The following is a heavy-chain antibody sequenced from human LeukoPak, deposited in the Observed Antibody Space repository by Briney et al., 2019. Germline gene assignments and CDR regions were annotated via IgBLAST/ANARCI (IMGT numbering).Heavy chain of an antibody. Sequence: GGSLRLSCAASGFAFSSYDMHWVRQATGKGLEWVSAIGTAGDTYYPGSVKGRFTISRENAKNSLYLQMNSLRAGDTAVYYCARAYRGYHGSGSYYNDAFDIWGQGTMVTVSS. CDR3: ARAYRGYHGSGSYYNDAFDI. D-gene: IGHD3-10*01. V-gene: IGHV3-13*04. J-gene: IGHJ3*02. CDR1: GFAFSSYD. CDR2: IGTAGDT.